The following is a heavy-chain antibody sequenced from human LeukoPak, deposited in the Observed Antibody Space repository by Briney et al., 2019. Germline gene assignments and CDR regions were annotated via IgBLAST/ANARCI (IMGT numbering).Heavy chain of an antibody. CDR2: ISYDGSNK. D-gene: IGHD3-22*01. J-gene: IGHJ4*02. CDR1: GFTFSSYA. V-gene: IGHV3-30-3*01. Sequence: GGSVRLSCAASGFTFSSYAMHWVRQAPGKGLEWVAVISYDGSNKYYADSVKGRFTISRDNSKNTLYLQMNSLRAEDTAVYYCARAITMIVVAMGYWGQGTLVTVSS. CDR3: ARAITMIVVAMGY.